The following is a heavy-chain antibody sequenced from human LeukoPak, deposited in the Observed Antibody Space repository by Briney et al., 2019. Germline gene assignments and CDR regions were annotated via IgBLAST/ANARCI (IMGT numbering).Heavy chain of an antibody. J-gene: IGHJ6*03. Sequence: PSETLSLTCAVYGGSFSGYYWSWIRQPPGKGLEWIGEINHSGSTNYNPSLKSRVTISVDTSKNQFSLKLSSVTAADTAVYYCARGVYDFWSGYPTWAGDYYYYYMDVWGKGTTVTVSS. CDR1: GGSFSGYY. V-gene: IGHV4-34*01. CDR3: ARGVYDFWSGYPTWAGDYYYYYMDV. CDR2: INHSGST. D-gene: IGHD3-3*01.